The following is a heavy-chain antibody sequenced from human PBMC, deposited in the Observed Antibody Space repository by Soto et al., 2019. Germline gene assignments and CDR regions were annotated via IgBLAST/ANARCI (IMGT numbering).Heavy chain of an antibody. CDR1: GFTVSSNY. Sequence: PGGSLRLSCAASGFTVSSNYMSWVRQAQGKGLEWVSVIYSGGSTYYADSVKGRFTISRDNSKNTLYLQMNSLRAEDTAVYYCARAAPRYCSGGSCYSGRDYWGQGTLVIVS. V-gene: IGHV3-66*01. D-gene: IGHD2-15*01. CDR3: ARAAPRYCSGGSCYSGRDY. J-gene: IGHJ4*02. CDR2: IYSGGST.